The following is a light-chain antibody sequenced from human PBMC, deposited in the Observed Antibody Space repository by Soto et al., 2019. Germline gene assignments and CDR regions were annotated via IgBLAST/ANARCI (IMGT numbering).Light chain of an antibody. CDR2: GAS. J-gene: IGKJ3*01. Sequence: EIVMTQSPATLSVSPGERATFSCRASQSVSSNLAWYQQKPGQAPRLLIYGASTRATGIPARFSGSGSGTEFTLTISSLQSEDFAVYYCQQYNNWPPGFTFGPGTKVDIK. V-gene: IGKV3-15*01. CDR1: QSVSSN. CDR3: QQYNNWPPGFT.